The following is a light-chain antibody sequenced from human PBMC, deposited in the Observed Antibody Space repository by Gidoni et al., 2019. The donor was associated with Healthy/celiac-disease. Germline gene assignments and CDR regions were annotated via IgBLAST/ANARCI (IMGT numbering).Light chain of an antibody. CDR3: QQLNSYPLT. CDR2: AAS. J-gene: IGKJ4*01. Sequence: DIHLTHSPSFLPASVGDRFTITCRASQGISSYLAWYQQKPGKAPKLLIYAASTLQSGVPSRFSGSGSGTEFTLTISSLQPEDFATYYCQQLNSYPLTFGGGTKVEIK. V-gene: IGKV1-9*01. CDR1: QGISSY.